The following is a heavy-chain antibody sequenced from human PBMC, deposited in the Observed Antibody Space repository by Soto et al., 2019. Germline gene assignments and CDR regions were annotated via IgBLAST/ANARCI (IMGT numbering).Heavy chain of an antibody. V-gene: IGHV1-69*13. Sequence: GASVKVSCKASGGTFSSYAISWVRQAPGQGLEWMGGIIPIFGTANYAQKFQGRVTIIADESTSTAYMELSSLRSEDTAVYYCAREGIAARHFDYWGQGTLVTVSS. J-gene: IGHJ4*02. D-gene: IGHD6-6*01. CDR1: GGTFSSYA. CDR3: AREGIAARHFDY. CDR2: IIPIFGTA.